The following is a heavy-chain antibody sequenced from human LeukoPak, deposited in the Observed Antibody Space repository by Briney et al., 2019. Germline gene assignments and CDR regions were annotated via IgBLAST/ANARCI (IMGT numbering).Heavy chain of an antibody. J-gene: IGHJ4*02. D-gene: IGHD6-13*01. V-gene: IGHV3-30*04. CDR3: ARDRVRIASYYFDY. CDR1: GFTFSSYA. Sequence: TGGSLRVFCAAAGFTFSSYAMHCVRQAPGKGLEWVAVITYEGRDKHYGDSVKGRFIISRDNSKNTLYLQMNSLRAEDTALYYCARDRVRIASYYFDYWGQGTLVTVSS. CDR2: ITYEGRDK.